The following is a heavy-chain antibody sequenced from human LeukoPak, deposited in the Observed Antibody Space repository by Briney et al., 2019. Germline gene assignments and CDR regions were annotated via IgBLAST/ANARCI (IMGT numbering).Heavy chain of an antibody. D-gene: IGHD1-26*01. V-gene: IGHV1-69*13. CDR1: GDTFSSYP. J-gene: IGHJ4*02. CDR3: ARDKERGARPGRFHY. Sequence: ASVKVSCKTSGDTFSSYPISWVRQAPGQGLEWVGGIVPIFGKPTYAERFQGRVTITADESTSTADMELNGLTSDVTALYYCARDKERGARPGRFHYWGQGTLVTVSS. CDR2: IVPIFGKP.